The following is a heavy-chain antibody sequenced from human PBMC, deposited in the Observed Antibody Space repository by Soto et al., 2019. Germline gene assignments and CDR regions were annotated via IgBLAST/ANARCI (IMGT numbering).Heavy chain of an antibody. CDR1: GFTFTNSA. CDR3: ARGHCSGGSCYSTGEPRYYYRMDV. D-gene: IGHD2-15*01. CDR2: IVVGSGNT. J-gene: IGHJ6*02. Sequence: GASVKVSCKGSGFTFTNSAVQWVRQARGQRLEWIGWIVVGSGNTNYAQKFQERVTITRDMSTSTAYMELSSLRSEDTAVYYCARGHCSGGSCYSTGEPRYYYRMDVWGQGTTVTVSS. V-gene: IGHV1-58*01.